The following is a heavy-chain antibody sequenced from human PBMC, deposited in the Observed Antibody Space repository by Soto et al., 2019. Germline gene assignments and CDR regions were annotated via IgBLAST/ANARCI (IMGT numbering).Heavy chain of an antibody. V-gene: IGHV4-34*01. CDR2: LNDSGGT. CDR3: MKAHESGDFLGMSV. J-gene: IGHJ6*02. Sequence: LSLTCAGYGGSFSGYYWSWIRQPPGKGLEWIGELNDSGGTNYNSSLKSRVTLSMETSKNQFSLTLSSVTAADTAVYFCMKAHESGDFLGMSVWGPGTTVTVSS. CDR1: GGSFSGYY. D-gene: IGHD3-10*01.